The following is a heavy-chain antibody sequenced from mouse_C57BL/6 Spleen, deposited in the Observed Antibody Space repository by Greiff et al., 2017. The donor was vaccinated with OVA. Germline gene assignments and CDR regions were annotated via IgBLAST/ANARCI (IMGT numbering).Heavy chain of an antibody. CDR2: INPSSGYT. Sequence: VQLQQSGAELAKPGASVKLSCKASGYTFTSYWMHWVKQRPGQGLEWIGYINPSSGYTKYNQKFKDKATLTAYKSSSTAYMQLSSLTYEDSAVYYCASPEDSSGYREFAYWGQGTLVTVSA. V-gene: IGHV1-7*01. CDR3: ASPEDSSGYREFAY. D-gene: IGHD3-2*02. CDR1: GYTFTSYW. J-gene: IGHJ3*01.